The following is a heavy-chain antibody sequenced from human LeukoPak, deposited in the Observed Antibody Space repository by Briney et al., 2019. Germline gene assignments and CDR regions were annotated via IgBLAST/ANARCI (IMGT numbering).Heavy chain of an antibody. D-gene: IGHD3-10*01. Sequence: KPGGSLRLSCAASGFTFSSYSMNWVRQAPGKGLEWVSSISSSSSYIYYADSVKGRFTISRDNAKNSLYLQMNSLRAEDTAVYYCAKDVYYYGSGSYYNPFDYWGQGTLVTVSP. J-gene: IGHJ4*02. CDR1: GFTFSSYS. CDR3: AKDVYYYGSGSYYNPFDY. CDR2: ISSSSSYI. V-gene: IGHV3-21*01.